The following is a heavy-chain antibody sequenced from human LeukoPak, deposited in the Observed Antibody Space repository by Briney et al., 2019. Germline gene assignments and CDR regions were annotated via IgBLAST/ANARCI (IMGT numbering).Heavy chain of an antibody. CDR1: GFTFSSYW. CDR3: RSDPIAAAGNLDY. Sequence: GGSLRLSCAASGFTFSSYWMSWVRQAPGKGLVWVSRINTDGSSTSYADSVKGRFTISRDNAKNTLYLQMNSLRAEDTAVYYCRSDPIAAAGNLDYWGQGTLVTVSS. CDR2: INTDGSST. J-gene: IGHJ4*02. D-gene: IGHD6-13*01. V-gene: IGHV3-74*01.